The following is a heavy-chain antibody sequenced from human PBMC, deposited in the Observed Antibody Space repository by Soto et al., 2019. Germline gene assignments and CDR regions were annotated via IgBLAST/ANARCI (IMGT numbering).Heavy chain of an antibody. CDR2: IKSKTDGGTT. D-gene: IGHD3-16*02. Sequence: EVQQVESGGGLVKPGGSLRLSCAASGFTFSNAWMSWVRQAPGKGLEWVGRIKSKTDGGTTDYAAPVKGRFTISRYDSKITLYLQLNSLKTEDTAVYYCTSIRFYDYIWGSDRSNYFDYWGQGTLVTVSS. CDR1: GFTFSNAW. V-gene: IGHV3-15*01. J-gene: IGHJ4*02. CDR3: TSIRFYDYIWGSDRSNYFDY.